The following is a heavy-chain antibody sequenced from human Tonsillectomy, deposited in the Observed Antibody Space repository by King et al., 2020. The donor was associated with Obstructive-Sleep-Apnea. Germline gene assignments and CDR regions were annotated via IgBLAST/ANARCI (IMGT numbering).Heavy chain of an antibody. D-gene: IGHD2-2*01. V-gene: IGHV3-21*01. Sequence: VQLVESGGGLVKPGGSLRLSCAASGFTFSSYSMNWFRQAPGKGLEWVSSISSSSSYIYYADSLKGRFTISRDNAKNSLYLQMNSLRAEDTVVYYCARAGDIVVVPAASSKGFDYWGQGTLVTVSP. J-gene: IGHJ4*02. CDR2: ISSSSSYI. CDR3: ARAGDIVVVPAASSKGFDY. CDR1: GFTFSSYS.